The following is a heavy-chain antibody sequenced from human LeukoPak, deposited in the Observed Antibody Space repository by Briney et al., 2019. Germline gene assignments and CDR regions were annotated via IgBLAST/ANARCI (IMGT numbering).Heavy chain of an antibody. J-gene: IGHJ4*02. D-gene: IGHD7-27*01. CDR2: ISSSSSYI. Sequence: GGSLRLSCAASGFTFRNYGMNWVRQAPGKGLEWVSYISSSSSYIYYADSVKGRFTISRGNAKNSLFLQMNSLRAEDTAVYYCARDFFASGDYPTFDYWGQGTLVTVSS. CDR1: GFTFRNYG. CDR3: ARDFFASGDYPTFDY. V-gene: IGHV3-21*01.